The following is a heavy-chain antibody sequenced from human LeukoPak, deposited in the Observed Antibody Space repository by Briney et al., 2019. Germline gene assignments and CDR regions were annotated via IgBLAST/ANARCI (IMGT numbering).Heavy chain of an antibody. CDR2: TSTSGGSA. CDR3: ARYSGSYYYPPAWDL. CDR1: GFTFSNNA. V-gene: IGHV3-23*01. J-gene: IGHJ4*02. Sequence: GGSLRLSCAASGFTFSNNAMSWVRQAPGKGLEWVSATSTSGGSAYYADSVKGRFTISRDNSKNTLYLQIDGLRADDTAVYYCARYSGSYYYPPAWDLWGQGTLVTVSS. D-gene: IGHD1-26*01.